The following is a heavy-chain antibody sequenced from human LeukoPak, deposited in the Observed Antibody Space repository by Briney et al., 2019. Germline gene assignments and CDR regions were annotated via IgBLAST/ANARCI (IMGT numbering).Heavy chain of an antibody. CDR2: IYYSGST. Sequence: SETLSLTCTVSGGSISGSRYYWGWIRQPPGKGLEWIGSIYYSGSTYYNPSLTSRVAISVNTSNNQFSLKLGSVTAVDTAVYYCARSLAVAGMVDYWGQGTLVTVSS. V-gene: IGHV4-39*01. CDR1: GGSISGSRYY. J-gene: IGHJ4*02. D-gene: IGHD6-19*01. CDR3: ARSLAVAGMVDY.